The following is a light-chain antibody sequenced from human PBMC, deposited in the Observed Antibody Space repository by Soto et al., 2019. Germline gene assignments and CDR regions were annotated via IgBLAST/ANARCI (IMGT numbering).Light chain of an antibody. V-gene: IGLV2-8*01. CDR2: EVS. CDR1: SSDIGAYIY. J-gene: IGLJ1*01. Sequence: QSVLTQPPSASWSPGQSVTISCTVTSSDIGAYIYVSWYQQHPGKAPKLMISEVSRRPSGVPERFSGSKSGNTASLTVSGLQADDEAHYYCSSYTSSSSLYVFGTGTKVTVL. CDR3: SSYTSSSSLYV.